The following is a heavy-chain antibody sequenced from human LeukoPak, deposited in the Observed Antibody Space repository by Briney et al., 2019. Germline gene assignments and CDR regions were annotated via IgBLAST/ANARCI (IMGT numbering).Heavy chain of an antibody. CDR3: GRGYCSGGSCQSVGYYSMDV. V-gene: IGHV3-74*01. D-gene: IGHD2-15*01. J-gene: IGHJ6*02. CDR2: INSDGSGT. Sequence: GGSLRLSCAASGFTFSRHWMHWVRQAPGKGLVWVSRINSDGSGTNHADSVKGRFTISRDNAKNTLYPQMNSLRAEDTAVYYCGRGYCSGGSCQSVGYYSMDVWGQGATVTVSS. CDR1: GFTFSRHW.